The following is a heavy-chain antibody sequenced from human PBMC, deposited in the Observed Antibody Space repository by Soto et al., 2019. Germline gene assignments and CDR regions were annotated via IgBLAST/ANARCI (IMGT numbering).Heavy chain of an antibody. CDR1: GGSFTSYA. J-gene: IGHJ4*02. Sequence: VKVSCKASGGSFTSYAISWVRQAPGQGLEWVGTVLPVLGTTNYAQKFQGRVTITADESTSTAYMELRSLRSEDTAIYYCARDRAHRGFDYWGQGTLVTVSS. CDR3: ARDRAHRGFDY. D-gene: IGHD3-10*01. CDR2: VLPVLGTT. V-gene: IGHV1-69*15.